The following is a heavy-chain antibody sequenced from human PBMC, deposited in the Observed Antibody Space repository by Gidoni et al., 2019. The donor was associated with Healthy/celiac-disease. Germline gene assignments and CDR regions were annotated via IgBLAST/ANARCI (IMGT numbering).Heavy chain of an antibody. CDR2: IYTSGST. D-gene: IGHD1-26*01. CDR3: ARDQWELQSLTGYFDY. Sequence: QVQLQESGPGLVKPSETLSLTCTVSGGSISSYYWSWIRQPAGKGLEWIGRIYTSGSTNYNPSLKSRVTMSVDTSKNQFSLKLSSVTAADTAVYYCARDQWELQSLTGYFDYWGQGTLVTVSS. J-gene: IGHJ4*02. V-gene: IGHV4-4*07. CDR1: GGSISSYY.